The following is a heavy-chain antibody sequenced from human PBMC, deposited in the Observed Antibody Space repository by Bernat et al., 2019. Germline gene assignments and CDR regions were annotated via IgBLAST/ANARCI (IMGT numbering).Heavy chain of an antibody. CDR2: IYYSGST. J-gene: IGHJ4*02. Sequence: QLQLQESGPGLVKPSETLSLTCTVSGGSISSSSYYWGWIRQPPGKGLEWIGSIYYSGSTYYNPSLKSRVTISVDTSKNQFSLKLSSVTAADTAVYYCARLLALAAATHFDYWGQGTLVTVSS. CDR3: ARLLALAAATHFDY. V-gene: IGHV4-39*01. CDR1: GGSISSSSYY. D-gene: IGHD2-15*01.